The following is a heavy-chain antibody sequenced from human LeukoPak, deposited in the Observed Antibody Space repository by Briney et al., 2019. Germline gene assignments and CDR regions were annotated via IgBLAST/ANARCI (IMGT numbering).Heavy chain of an antibody. CDR3: ARLRQWLYYFDY. V-gene: IGHV4-39*01. CDR2: IYYSGST. Sequence: PSETLSLTCTVSGGSISSSSYYWGWIRQPPGKGLEWIGSIYYSGSTYYNPSLKSRVTISVDTSKNQFSLKLSSVTAADTAVYYCARLRQWLYYFDYWGQGTLVTVSS. J-gene: IGHJ4*02. D-gene: IGHD6-19*01. CDR1: GGSISSSSYY.